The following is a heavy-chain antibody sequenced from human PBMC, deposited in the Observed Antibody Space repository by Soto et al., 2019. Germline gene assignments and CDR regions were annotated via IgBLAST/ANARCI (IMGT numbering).Heavy chain of an antibody. CDR3: ARLGYYYDSSGYDNYYFDY. D-gene: IGHD3-22*01. V-gene: IGHV4-30-4*01. Sequence: SETLSLTCTVSGGSISSGDYYWSWIRQPPGKGLEWIGYIYYSGSTYYNPSLKSRVTISVDTSKNQFSLKLSSVTAADTAVYYCARLGYYYDSSGYDNYYFDYWGQGPRSPSPQ. CDR2: IYYSGST. CDR1: GGSISSGDYY. J-gene: IGHJ4*02.